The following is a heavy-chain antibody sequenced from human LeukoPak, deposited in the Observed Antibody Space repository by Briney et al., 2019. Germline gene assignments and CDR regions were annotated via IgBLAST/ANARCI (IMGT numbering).Heavy chain of an antibody. CDR2: INQGSSDI. J-gene: IGHJ4*02. V-gene: IGHV3-7*03. Sequence: GGSLRLSCATSGFTFSGYWMTWVRQPPGKGLEWVANINQGSSDISYVGSVRGRFTISRDNSKNTLYLQMNSLRAEDTAIYYCAKDLLGATRFFDYWGQGTLVTVSS. CDR1: GFTFSGYW. D-gene: IGHD1-26*01. CDR3: AKDLLGATRFFDY.